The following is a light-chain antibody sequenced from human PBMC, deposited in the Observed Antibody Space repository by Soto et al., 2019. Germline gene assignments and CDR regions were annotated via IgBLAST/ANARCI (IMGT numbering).Light chain of an antibody. V-gene: IGKV1-9*01. CDR1: QGISTS. CDR3: QQVHNYPFT. CDR2: AAS. Sequence: DIQLTQSPSLLSASVGDRVTITCRASQGISTSLACYQQKPGKAPKLLIYAASTVQSGVPSRFSGSGSGTDFTLTISSLQPEDFATFYCQQVHNYPFTFGGGTKVAIK. J-gene: IGKJ4*01.